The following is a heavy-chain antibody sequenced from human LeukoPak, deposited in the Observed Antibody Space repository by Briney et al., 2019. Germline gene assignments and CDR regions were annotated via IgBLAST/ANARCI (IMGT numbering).Heavy chain of an antibody. CDR3: ARDWNDIPRRPYLVV. J-gene: IGHJ4*02. V-gene: IGHV3-9*01. D-gene: IGHD1-1*01. Sequence: QPGGSLRLSCAASGFTFDDYAMHWVRQAPGKGLEWVSSITWNSGSVGYADSVKGRFTISRDNAKNSLYLQMNSLRAEDTAFYYCARDWNDIPRRPYLVVWGQGTLVTVSS. CDR1: GFTFDDYA. CDR2: ITWNSGSV.